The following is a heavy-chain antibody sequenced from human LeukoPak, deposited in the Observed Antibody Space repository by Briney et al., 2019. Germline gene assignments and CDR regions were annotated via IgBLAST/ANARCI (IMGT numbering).Heavy chain of an antibody. Sequence: ASVKVSCKASGYTFTSYAMHWVRQAPGQRLEWMGWINAGNGNRKYSQKFQDRVTITREPSATTAYMELNSLTSEDTAVYYCARVSDDSGWNFDYWGQGTLVIVSS. CDR1: GYTFTSYA. CDR2: INAGNGNR. CDR3: ARVSDDSGWNFDY. V-gene: IGHV1-3*01. D-gene: IGHD6-19*01. J-gene: IGHJ4*02.